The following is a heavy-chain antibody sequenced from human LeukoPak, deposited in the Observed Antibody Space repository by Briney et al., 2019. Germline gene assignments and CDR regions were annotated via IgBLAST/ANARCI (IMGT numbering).Heavy chain of an antibody. J-gene: IGHJ4*02. Sequence: GGSLRLSCAASGFTFSSYAMSWVRQAPGKGLEWVSATVGSGGSTYYADSVKGRFTISRDNSKNTLYLQMNSLRAEDTAVYYCAKARGEQNGGSNYWGQGTQVIVSS. CDR2: TVGSGGST. V-gene: IGHV3-23*01. D-gene: IGHD2-15*01. CDR1: GFTFSSYA. CDR3: AKARGEQNGGSNY.